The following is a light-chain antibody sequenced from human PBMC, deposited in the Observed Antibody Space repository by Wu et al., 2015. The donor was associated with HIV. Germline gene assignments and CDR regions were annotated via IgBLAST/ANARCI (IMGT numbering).Light chain of an antibody. J-gene: IGKJ2*03. CDR3: QQYSTYSSYS. CDR2: KAS. Sequence: DIQRTQSPSILSASVGDRVSITCRASQSIGSWLAWYQQKPGTPPNLLIYKASSLESGVPSRFSGSGSGTEFTLTISSLQPDDFAIYYCQQYSTYSSYSFGQGTKLEIK. V-gene: IGKV1-5*03. CDR1: QSIGSW.